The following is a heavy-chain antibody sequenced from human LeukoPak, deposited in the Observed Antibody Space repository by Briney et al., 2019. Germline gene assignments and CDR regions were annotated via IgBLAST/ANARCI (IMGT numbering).Heavy chain of an antibody. CDR3: ARGRGTMVRGVAYYYYYMDV. D-gene: IGHD3-10*01. J-gene: IGHJ6*03. V-gene: IGHV4-34*01. CDR2: INHSGST. CDR1: GGSFSGYY. Sequence: SETLSLTCAVYGGSFSGYYWSWMRQPPGKGLEWIGEINHSGSTNYNPSLKSRVTISVDTSKNQFSLKLSSVTAADTAVYYCARGRGTMVRGVAYYYYYMDVWGKGTTVTVSS.